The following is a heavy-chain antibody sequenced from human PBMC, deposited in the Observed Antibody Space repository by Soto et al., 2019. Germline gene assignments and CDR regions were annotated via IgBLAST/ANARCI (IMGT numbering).Heavy chain of an antibody. Sequence: GGSLRLSCAAFGFTLDKYTMGWVRQAPGKGLEWVAESFSSGGTQYADSVKGRFTISRDNSRNMVFLQMNGLRVEDTALYYCARDRAPDGIWTFDSWGRGALVTVSS. D-gene: IGHD3-9*01. CDR1: GFTLDKYT. CDR2: SFSSGGT. V-gene: IGHV3-53*01. J-gene: IGHJ4*02. CDR3: ARDRAPDGIWTFDS.